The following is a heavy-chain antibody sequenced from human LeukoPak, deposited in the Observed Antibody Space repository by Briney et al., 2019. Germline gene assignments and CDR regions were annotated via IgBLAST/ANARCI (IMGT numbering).Heavy chain of an antibody. CDR1: GGSISSGGYS. CDR3: ARGEGYCSSTSCYLGS. V-gene: IGHV4-30-2*01. CDR2: VYHSGST. Sequence: SETLSLTCAVSGGSISSGGYSWSWIRQPPGKGLEWIGYVYHSGSTYYNPSLKSRVTISVDRSKDQFSLKLSSLTAADTAVYYCARGEGYCSSTSCYLGSWGQGTLVSVSS. J-gene: IGHJ5*01. D-gene: IGHD2-2*01.